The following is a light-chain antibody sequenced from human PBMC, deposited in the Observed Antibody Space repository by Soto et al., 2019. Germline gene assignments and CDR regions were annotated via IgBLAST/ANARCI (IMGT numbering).Light chain of an antibody. CDR3: QQAASFPFA. V-gene: IGKV1-12*02. CDR2: TAS. CDR1: QPIKTW. J-gene: IGKJ3*01. Sequence: DIQLTQSPASVSAAVGDRINISCRASQPIKTWLAWYQQKPGKGPKLLIYTASTLETGVPSRFRGRASGTDFTLTLSSLQPEDAAIYACQQAASFPFAFGPGAK.